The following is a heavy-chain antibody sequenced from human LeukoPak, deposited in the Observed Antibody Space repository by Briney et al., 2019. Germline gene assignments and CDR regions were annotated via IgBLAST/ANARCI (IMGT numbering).Heavy chain of an antibody. D-gene: IGHD2-8*01. J-gene: IGHJ4*02. CDR3: ARSPTWYYFDY. CDR1: GGSISSSSYY. V-gene: IGHV4-39*01. Sequence: SETLSLTCTVSGGSISSSSYYWSWIRQPPGKGLEWIGSIYYSGSTYYNPSLKSRVTMSVDTSKNQFSLKLSSVTAADTAVFYCARSPTWYYFDYWGQGALVTVSS. CDR2: IYYSGST.